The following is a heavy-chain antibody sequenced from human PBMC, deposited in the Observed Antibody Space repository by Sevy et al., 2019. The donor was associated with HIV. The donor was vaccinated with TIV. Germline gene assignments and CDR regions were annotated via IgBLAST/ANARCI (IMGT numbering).Heavy chain of an antibody. Sequence: GGSLRLSCAASGFTFSTYWMTWVRQAPGTRLEWVACINQDGSDKNYVDSVRGRFTIARDNAKNSLSLQMNSLRAEDTAIYFCARWYATDWQRRHFDNWGQGTLVTVSS. CDR2: INQDGSDK. CDR3: ARWYATDWQRRHFDN. D-gene: IGHD2-2*01. J-gene: IGHJ4*02. V-gene: IGHV3-7*01. CDR1: GFTFSTYW.